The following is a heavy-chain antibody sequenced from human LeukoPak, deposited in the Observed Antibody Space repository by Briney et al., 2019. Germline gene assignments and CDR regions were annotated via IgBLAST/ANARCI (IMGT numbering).Heavy chain of an antibody. V-gene: IGHV3-23*01. J-gene: IGHJ6*02. CDR2: ISGSGGST. CDR3: AKVPRYYDSSGSALYYYYGMDV. D-gene: IGHD3-22*01. CDR1: GFTVSSNY. Sequence: PGGSLRLSCAASGFTVSSNYMSWVRQAPGKGLEWVSAISGSGGSTYYADSVKGRFTISRDNSKNTLYLQMNSLRAEDTAVYYCAKVPRYYDSSGSALYYYYGMDVWGQGTTVTVSS.